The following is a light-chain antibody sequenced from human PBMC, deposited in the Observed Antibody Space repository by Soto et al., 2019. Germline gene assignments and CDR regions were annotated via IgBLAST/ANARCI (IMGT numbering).Light chain of an antibody. Sequence: DSEVTQSPSTLPASVEDRVTITCRANQSIITWLAWYQQKPGKAPNLLIYTASNLQSGVPSRFSGSGSGTHFTLTISSLQPEDFGTYYCQQTDSFPITFGQGTRLEIK. J-gene: IGKJ5*01. CDR2: TAS. CDR1: QSIITW. V-gene: IGKV1-12*01. CDR3: QQTDSFPIT.